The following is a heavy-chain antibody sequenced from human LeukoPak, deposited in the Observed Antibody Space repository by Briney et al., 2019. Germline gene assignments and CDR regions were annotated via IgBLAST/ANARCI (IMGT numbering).Heavy chain of an antibody. D-gene: IGHD3-10*01. CDR3: ARDAPHTYYGGDY. CDR1: GYTFTGYY. Sequence: ASVKVSCKASGYTFTGYYMHWVRQAPGQGLEWMGWINPNSGGTNYAQKFQGWVTMTRDTSISTAYMELRSLRSDDTAVYYCARDAPHTYYGGDYWGQGTLVTVSS. CDR2: INPNSGGT. J-gene: IGHJ4*02. V-gene: IGHV1-2*04.